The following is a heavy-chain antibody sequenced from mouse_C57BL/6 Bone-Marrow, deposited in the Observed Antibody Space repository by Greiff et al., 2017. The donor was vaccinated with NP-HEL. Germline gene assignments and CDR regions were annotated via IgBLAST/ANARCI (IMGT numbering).Heavy chain of an antibody. CDR3: ASGETAQVYYAMDY. D-gene: IGHD3-2*02. Sequence: EVQGVESGPELVKPGASVKMSCKASGYTFTDYNMHWVKQSHGKSLEWIGYINPNNGGTSYNQKFKGKATLTVNKSSSTAYMELRSLTSEDSAVYYCASGETAQVYYAMDYWGQGTSVTVSS. V-gene: IGHV1-22*01. CDR2: INPNNGGT. J-gene: IGHJ4*01. CDR1: GYTFTDYN.